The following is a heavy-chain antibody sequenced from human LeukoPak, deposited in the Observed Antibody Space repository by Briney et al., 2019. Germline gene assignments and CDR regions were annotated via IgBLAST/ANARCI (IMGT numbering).Heavy chain of an antibody. CDR1: GFTVSSNY. J-gene: IGHJ4*02. D-gene: IGHD6-19*01. Sequence: GGSLRLSCAASGFTVSSNYMSWVRQAPGKGLEWVSVIYSGGSTYYADSVKGRFTISRHNSKNTLYLQMNSLRAEDTAVYYCARALHGYSSGWAYYFDYWGQGTLVTVSS. CDR3: ARALHGYSSGWAYYFDY. CDR2: IYSGGST. V-gene: IGHV3-53*04.